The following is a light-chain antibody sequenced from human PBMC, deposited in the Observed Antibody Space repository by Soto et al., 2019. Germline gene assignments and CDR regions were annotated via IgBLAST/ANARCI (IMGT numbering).Light chain of an antibody. V-gene: IGKV1-39*01. CDR3: QQSYSAPYT. J-gene: IGKJ2*01. CDR1: QSIYSS. Sequence: DIQMTQSPSSLSASVGDRVTITCRASQSIYSSLNWYHQKPGKAPKLLIYAASNLQSGVPSRFSGRGSGTDFTLSISSLQPEDFATYYCQQSYSAPYTFGQGNKLEI. CDR2: AAS.